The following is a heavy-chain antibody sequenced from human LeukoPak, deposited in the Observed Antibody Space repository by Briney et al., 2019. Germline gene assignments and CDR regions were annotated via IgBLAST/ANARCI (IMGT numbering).Heavy chain of an antibody. CDR2: TYYRSKWYN. Sequence: SQTLSLTCAISGDSVSSNSAAWNWIRQSPSRGLEWLGRTYYRSKWYNDYAVSVKSRITINPDTSKNQFSLQLNSVTPEDTAVYYCARDRSTTVTTLFNGMDVWGQGTTVTVSS. CDR1: GDSVSSNSAA. V-gene: IGHV6-1*01. D-gene: IGHD4-17*01. CDR3: ARDRSTTVTTLFNGMDV. J-gene: IGHJ6*02.